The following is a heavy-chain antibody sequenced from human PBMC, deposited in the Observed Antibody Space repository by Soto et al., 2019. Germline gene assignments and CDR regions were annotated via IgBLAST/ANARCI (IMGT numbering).Heavy chain of an antibody. CDR3: ARDRGSSWMYKWFDP. D-gene: IGHD6-13*01. CDR2: IYYSGST. J-gene: IGHJ5*02. CDR1: GDSINSADYY. V-gene: IGHV4-30-4*01. Sequence: QVQLQESGPGLMKPSQTLSLTCTVSGDSINSADYYWSWIRQPPGKGLEWIGHIYYSGSTYYTPSLKSQVTVSIDTSKNQFSLKMTSVTAADTAVYYCARDRGSSWMYKWFDPWGQGTQVTVSS.